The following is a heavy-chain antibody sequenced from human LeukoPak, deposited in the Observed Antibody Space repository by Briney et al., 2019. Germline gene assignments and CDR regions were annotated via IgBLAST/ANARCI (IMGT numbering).Heavy chain of an antibody. D-gene: IGHD3-22*01. CDR1: GFTFRSCA. V-gene: IGHV3-23*01. CDR2: ISGSGGTT. J-gene: IGHJ4*02. Sequence: GGSLRLSCVASGFTFRSCAMSWVRQAPGKGLELVSGISGSGGTTYYADSVKGRFTISRDNSKNTLYLQLNRLRAEDTAIYYCAKDLTYDYDTTGYFFDFWGQGTLVTVSS. CDR3: AKDLTYDYDTTGYFFDF.